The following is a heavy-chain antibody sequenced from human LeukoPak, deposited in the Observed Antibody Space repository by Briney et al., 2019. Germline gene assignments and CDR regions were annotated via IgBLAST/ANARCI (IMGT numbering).Heavy chain of an antibody. CDR3: AKYRGFGIYGSGNEGMDFDY. CDR1: GFTFSSYA. Sequence: GGSLRLSCAASGFTFSSYAMSWVRQAPGKGLEWVSAISGSGGSTYYADSVKGRLTISRDNSKNTLYLQMNSLRAEDTAVYYCAKYRGFGIYGSGNEGMDFDYWGQGTLVTVSS. V-gene: IGHV3-23*01. D-gene: IGHD3-10*01. CDR2: ISGSGGST. J-gene: IGHJ4*02.